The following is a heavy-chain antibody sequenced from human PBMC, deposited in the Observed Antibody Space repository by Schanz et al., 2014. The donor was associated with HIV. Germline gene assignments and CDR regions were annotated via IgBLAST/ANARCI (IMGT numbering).Heavy chain of an antibody. V-gene: IGHV3-30*18. D-gene: IGHD3-22*01. CDR3: AKDRNYYDDRYIGKGNYYYYYGMDV. CDR1: GFNFNNYA. J-gene: IGHJ6*02. Sequence: VQLLESGGGLVQPGGSLRLSCAASGFNFNNYAMTWVRQAPGKGLEWVAVISYDGRNKYYADSVKGRFTISRDNSKNTLYLQLKSLRAEDRAVYYCAKDRNYYDDRYIGKGNYYYYYGMDVWGQGTTVTVSS. CDR2: ISYDGRNK.